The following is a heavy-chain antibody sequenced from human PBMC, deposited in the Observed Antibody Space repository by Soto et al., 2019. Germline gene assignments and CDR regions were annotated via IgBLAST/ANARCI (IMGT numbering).Heavy chain of an antibody. CDR1: GFTFSSYS. CDR2: ISSSSSYI. Sequence: GGSLRLSCAASGFTFSSYSMNWVRQAPGKGLEWVSSISSSSSYIYYADSVKGRFTISRDNAKNSLYLQMNSLGAEDTAVYYCARAGGYCSGGSCYWRDDYWGQGTLVTVSS. D-gene: IGHD2-15*01. CDR3: ARAGGYCSGGSCYWRDDY. V-gene: IGHV3-21*01. J-gene: IGHJ4*02.